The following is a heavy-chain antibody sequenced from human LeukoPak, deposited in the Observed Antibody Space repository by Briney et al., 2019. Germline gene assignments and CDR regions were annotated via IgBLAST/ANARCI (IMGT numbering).Heavy chain of an antibody. CDR1: GFTFTNYW. D-gene: IGHD2-2*01. Sequence: GGSLRLSCAASGFTFTNYWMTWVRQAPGKGLEWVANIKQDGSEKYYVDSVKGRFTISRDNAKNSLYLQMNSLRVEDTAVYYCARGVGCSSTSCYYSDNWGQGTLVIVSS. CDR3: ARGVGCSSTSCYYSDN. CDR2: IKQDGSEK. V-gene: IGHV3-7*01. J-gene: IGHJ4*02.